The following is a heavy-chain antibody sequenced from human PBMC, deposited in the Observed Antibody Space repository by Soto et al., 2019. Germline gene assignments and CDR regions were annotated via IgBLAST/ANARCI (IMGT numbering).Heavy chain of an antibody. D-gene: IGHD2-21*02. CDR1: CYSISSSAYY. J-gene: IGHJ4*02. CDR2: ISSRGST. CDR3: ARHPTNIVGFTALMSYFDK. Sequence: PSETLSLTCSVPCYSISSSAYYWGCIRQPPGKGLEWIGTISSRGSTYYNPSLRSRLSMSLDTSKNQFSLKVRSVTAADTAGYYCARHPTNIVGFTALMSYFDKWGQGALVTVSS. V-gene: IGHV4-39*01.